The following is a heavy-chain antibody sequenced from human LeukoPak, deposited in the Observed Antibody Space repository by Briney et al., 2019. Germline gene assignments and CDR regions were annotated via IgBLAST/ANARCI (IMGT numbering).Heavy chain of an antibody. V-gene: IGHV3-11*01. CDR3: AKEGLLWFGEAHAYYFDY. J-gene: IGHJ4*02. CDR1: GFTFSDYY. D-gene: IGHD3-10*01. CDR2: ISSSGSTI. Sequence: GGSLRLSCAASGFTFSDYYMSWIRQAPGKGLEWVSYISSSGSTIYYADSVKGRFTISRDNAKNSLYLQMNSLRAEDTAVYYCAKEGLLWFGEAHAYYFDYWGQGTLVTVSS.